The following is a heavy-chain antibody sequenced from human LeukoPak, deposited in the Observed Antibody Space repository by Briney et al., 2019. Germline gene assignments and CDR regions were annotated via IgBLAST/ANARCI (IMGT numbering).Heavy chain of an antibody. CDR2: IIPIFGTA. CDR1: GGTFSSYA. J-gene: IGHJ6*03. D-gene: IGHD6-13*01. CDR3: ARGSSSWDEYYYYYYMDV. V-gene: IGHV1-69*06. Sequence: EASVKVSCKASGGTFSSYAISWVRQAPGQGLEWMGGIIPIFGTANYAQKFQGRVTITADKSTSTAYMELSSLRSEDTAVYYCARGSSSWDEYYYYYYMDVWGKGTTVTVSS.